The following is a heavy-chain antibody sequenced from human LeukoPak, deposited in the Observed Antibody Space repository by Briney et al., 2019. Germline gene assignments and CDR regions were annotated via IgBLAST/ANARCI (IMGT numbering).Heavy chain of an antibody. Sequence: GGSLRLSCAASGFTFSNHWMHWVRQAPGKGLMWVSRINRDGSRTDYADSVKGRFTISRDDAKNTLYLQVNSLRAEDTAVYFCARGGSDTAMAHDYWGQGTLVTASS. CDR3: ARGGSDTAMAHDY. D-gene: IGHD5-18*01. CDR2: INRDGSRT. V-gene: IGHV3-74*01. J-gene: IGHJ4*02. CDR1: GFTFSNHW.